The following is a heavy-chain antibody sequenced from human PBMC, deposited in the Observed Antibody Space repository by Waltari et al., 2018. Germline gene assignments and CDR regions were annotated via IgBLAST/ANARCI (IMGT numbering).Heavy chain of an antibody. CDR2: ISSSSSYI. J-gene: IGHJ4*02. V-gene: IGHV3-21*01. Sequence: EVQLVESGGGLIQPGGSLRLSCAASGFTVSSNYMSWVRQAPGKGLEWVSSISSSSSYIYYADSVKGRFTISRDNAKNSLYLQMNSLRAEDTAVYYCATGMTTVTTGAGGYWGQGTLVTVSS. D-gene: IGHD4-17*01. CDR1: GFTVSSNY. CDR3: ATGMTTVTTGAGGY.